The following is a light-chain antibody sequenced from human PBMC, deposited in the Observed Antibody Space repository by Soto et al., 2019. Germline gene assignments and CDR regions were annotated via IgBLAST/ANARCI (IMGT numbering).Light chain of an antibody. V-gene: IGLV1-40*01. Sequence: QSVLTQPPSVSGAPGRRVTISCTGSSSNIGAGYDVHWYQQLPGTAPKLLIYGNSNRPSGVPDRFSGSKSGTSASLAITGLQAEDEADYSCQSYDISLSGGVFGGGTKLTVL. CDR2: GNS. CDR1: SSNIGAGYD. CDR3: QSYDISLSGGV. J-gene: IGLJ2*01.